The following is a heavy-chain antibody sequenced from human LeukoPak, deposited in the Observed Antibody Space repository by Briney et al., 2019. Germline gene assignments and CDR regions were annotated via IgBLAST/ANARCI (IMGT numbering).Heavy chain of an antibody. V-gene: IGHV4-34*01. J-gene: IGHJ4*02. D-gene: IGHD6-19*01. Sequence: SETLSLTCAVYGGSFSGYYRSWIRQPPGKGLEWIGEINHSGSTNYNPSLKSRVTISVDTFKNQFSLKLSSVTAADTAVYYCARGWTAVAAIYDYWGQGTLVTVSS. CDR3: ARGWTAVAAIYDY. CDR1: GGSFSGYY. CDR2: INHSGST.